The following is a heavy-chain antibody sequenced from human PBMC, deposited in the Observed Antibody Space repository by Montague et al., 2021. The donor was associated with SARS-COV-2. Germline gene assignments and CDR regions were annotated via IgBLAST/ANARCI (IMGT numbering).Heavy chain of an antibody. CDR3: ASPTYYYDSSGSDAFDI. Sequence: SETLSLTCTVSGGSISSSNYYWGWNRQPPGKGLAWIGRIYYSGSTYYNPSLKSRVTISVDTFKNQFSLKLSSVTAADTAVYYCASPTYYYDSSGSDAFDIWGQGTMVTVSS. V-gene: IGHV4-39*01. D-gene: IGHD3-22*01. J-gene: IGHJ3*02. CDR1: GGSISSSNYY. CDR2: IYYSGST.